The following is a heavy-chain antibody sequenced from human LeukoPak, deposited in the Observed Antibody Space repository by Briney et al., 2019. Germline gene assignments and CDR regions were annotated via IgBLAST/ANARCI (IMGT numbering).Heavy chain of an antibody. D-gene: IGHD5-18*01. J-gene: IGHJ4*02. CDR2: INSDGSRT. Sequence: PGGSLRLSCAASGFTSSSYWMHWVRQAPGKGLVWVSRINSDGSRTSYADSVKGRFTISRDNAKNTLFLQMNSLRAEDTAVYYCASGYTYVRLGDHWGQGTLVTVSS. CDR1: GFTSSSYW. V-gene: IGHV3-74*01. CDR3: ASGYTYVRLGDH.